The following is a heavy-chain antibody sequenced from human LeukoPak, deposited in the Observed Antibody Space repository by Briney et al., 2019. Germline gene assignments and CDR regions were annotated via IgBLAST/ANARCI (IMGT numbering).Heavy chain of an antibody. CDR3: AKALVATIDLVWFDP. V-gene: IGHV3-9*01. J-gene: IGHJ5*02. CDR2: ISWNSGSI. D-gene: IGHD5-12*01. Sequence: GGSLRLSCAASGFTFDDYAMHWVRQAPGKGLEWVSGISWNSGSIGYADSVKGRFTISRDNAKNSLYLQMNSLRAEDTALYYCAKALVATIDLVWFDPWGQGTLVTVSS. CDR1: GFTFDDYA.